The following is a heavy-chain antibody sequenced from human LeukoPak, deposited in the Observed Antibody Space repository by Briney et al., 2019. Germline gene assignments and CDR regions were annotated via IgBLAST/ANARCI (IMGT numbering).Heavy chain of an antibody. Sequence: GGSLRLSCAASGFTFSSYAMSWVRQAPGKGLEWVSVISGLGGSTYYADSVKGRFAISRDNSKNTLWLQMNSLRADDTAIYYCARDVEARISAAGTFDYWGQGSLVTVSS. CDR3: ARDVEARISAAGTFDY. J-gene: IGHJ4*02. CDR1: GFTFSSYA. D-gene: IGHD6-13*01. V-gene: IGHV3-23*01. CDR2: ISGLGGST.